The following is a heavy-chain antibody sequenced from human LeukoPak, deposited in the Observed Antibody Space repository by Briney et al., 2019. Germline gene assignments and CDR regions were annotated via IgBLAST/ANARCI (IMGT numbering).Heavy chain of an antibody. D-gene: IGHD2-15*01. Sequence: PSETLSLTCTVSGGSISSSSYYWGWIRQPPGKGLEWIGSIYYSGSTNYNPSLKSRVTMSVDTSKNQFSLKLSSVTAADTAVYYCARERLGYCSGGSCLSYYMDVWGKGTTVTISS. CDR2: IYYSGST. CDR1: GGSISSSSYY. J-gene: IGHJ6*03. V-gene: IGHV4-39*07. CDR3: ARERLGYCSGGSCLSYYMDV.